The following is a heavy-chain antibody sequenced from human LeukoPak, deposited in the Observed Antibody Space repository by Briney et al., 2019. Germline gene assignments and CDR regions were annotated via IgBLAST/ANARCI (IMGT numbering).Heavy chain of an antibody. V-gene: IGHV3-20*04. CDR2: INWNGDSI. CDR1: GFTFNDFG. J-gene: IGHJ4*02. Sequence: GGALRLSCTASGFTFNDFGMNGVRQIPGKGLGWVSGINWNGDSIGYAASVKGRFTISRDNAKNALYLQMNSLGVDDTAVYYCARAIDFYDSSGYQAYFAYWGQGTPVTVSS. CDR3: ARAIDFYDSSGYQAYFAY. D-gene: IGHD3-22*01.